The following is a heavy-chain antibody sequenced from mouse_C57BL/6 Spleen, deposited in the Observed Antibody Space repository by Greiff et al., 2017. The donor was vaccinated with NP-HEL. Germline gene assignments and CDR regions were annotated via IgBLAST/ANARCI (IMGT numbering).Heavy chain of an antibody. Sequence: QVQLQQPGAELVKPGASVKLSCKASGYTFTSYWMHWVKQRPGRGLERIGRIDPNSGGTKYNEKFKSKATLTVDKPSSTAYMQLSSLTSEDSAVYYCARGIHYYGSYYFDYWGQGTTLTVSS. J-gene: IGHJ2*01. D-gene: IGHD1-2*01. V-gene: IGHV1-72*01. CDR1: GYTFTSYW. CDR3: ARGIHYYGSYYFDY. CDR2: IDPNSGGT.